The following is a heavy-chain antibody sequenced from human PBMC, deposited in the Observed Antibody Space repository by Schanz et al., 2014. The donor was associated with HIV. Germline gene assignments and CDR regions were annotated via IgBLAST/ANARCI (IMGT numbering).Heavy chain of an antibody. Sequence: VQLVQSGAEVKKPGSSVKVSCRTSGGTFSSFVIVWVRQAPGQPLEWMGWFNPNSGGRIYPQKFEGRVTMTRDTSISTAYMELSSLRYDDTAVYYCAREPSFSGLDVWGQGTTVTVSS. V-gene: IGHV1-2*02. D-gene: IGHD6-6*01. CDR2: FNPNSGGR. CDR3: AREPSFSGLDV. J-gene: IGHJ6*02. CDR1: GGTFSSFV.